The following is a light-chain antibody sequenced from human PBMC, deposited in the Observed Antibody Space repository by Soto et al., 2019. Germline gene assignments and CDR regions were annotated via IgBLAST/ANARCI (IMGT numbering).Light chain of an antibody. V-gene: IGLV1-44*01. CDR1: RSNIGRNT. CDR2: SNN. Sequence: QSVLTQTPSASGTPGERVSMSCSARRSNIGRNTVSWFQQLPGTAPKLLIYSNNQRPSGVPDRFSGSKSDTSASLVISGLQSKDEADYYCAAWDDSLSGWVFGGGTKLTVL. CDR3: AAWDDSLSGWV. J-gene: IGLJ3*02.